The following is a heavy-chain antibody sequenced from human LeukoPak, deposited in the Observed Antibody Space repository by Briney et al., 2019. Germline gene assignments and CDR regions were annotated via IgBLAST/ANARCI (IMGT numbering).Heavy chain of an antibody. V-gene: IGHV3-9*01. D-gene: IGHD6-13*01. Sequence: PGRSLRLSCAASGFTFDDYAMHWVRQAPGKGLEWVSSISWNSGSIGYADSVKGRFTISRDNAKKSLYLQMNSLRAEDTALYYCARGYSSSGTDAFDIWGQGTMVTVSS. CDR2: ISWNSGSI. CDR1: GFTFDDYA. CDR3: ARGYSSSGTDAFDI. J-gene: IGHJ3*02.